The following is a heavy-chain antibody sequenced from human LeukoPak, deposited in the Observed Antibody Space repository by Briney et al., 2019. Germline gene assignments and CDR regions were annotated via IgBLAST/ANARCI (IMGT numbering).Heavy chain of an antibody. D-gene: IGHD5-12*01. CDR1: GFTFDDYG. CDR2: INWNGGST. Sequence: PGGSLRLSCAASGFTFDDYGMSWVRQAPGKGLEWVSGINWNGGSTGYADSVKGRFTISRDNAKNSLYLQMNSLRAEDTALYYCARVIVATISGAFDIWGQGTMVTVSS. J-gene: IGHJ3*02. CDR3: ARVIVATISGAFDI. V-gene: IGHV3-20*04.